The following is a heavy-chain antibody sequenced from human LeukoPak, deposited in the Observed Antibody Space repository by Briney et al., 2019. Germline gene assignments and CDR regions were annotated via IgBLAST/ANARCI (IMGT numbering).Heavy chain of an antibody. Sequence: SETLSLTCTVSGGSINSGSYYWSWIRQPAGKGLECIGRIYTSGSTNYNPSLKSRVTISVDTSKNQFSLKLSSVTAADTAVYYCARGVVNDFWSGYYYYYMDVWGRGTTVTVSS. CDR3: ARGVVNDFWSGYYYYYMDV. D-gene: IGHD3-3*01. J-gene: IGHJ6*03. CDR2: IYTSGST. CDR1: GGSINSGSYY. V-gene: IGHV4-61*02.